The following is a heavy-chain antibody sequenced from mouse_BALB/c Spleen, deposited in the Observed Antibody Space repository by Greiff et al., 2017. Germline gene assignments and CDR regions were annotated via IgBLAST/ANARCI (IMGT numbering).Heavy chain of an antibody. CDR1: GYTFSSYW. V-gene: IGHV1-9*01. Sequence: VQLQQSGAELMKPGASVKISCKATGYTFSSYWIEWVKQRPGHGLEWIGEILPGSGSTNYNEKFKDKATLTADKSSSTAYMQLSSLTSEDSAVYYCAREAYGNYGGYFDYWGQGTTLTVSS. CDR3: AREAYGNYGGYFDY. J-gene: IGHJ2*01. CDR2: ILPGSGST. D-gene: IGHD2-1*01.